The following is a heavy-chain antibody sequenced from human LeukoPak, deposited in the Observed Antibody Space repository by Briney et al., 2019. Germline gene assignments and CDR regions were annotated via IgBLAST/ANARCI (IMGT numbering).Heavy chain of an antibody. CDR3: ARTSAVGGGIDY. D-gene: IGHD6-13*01. J-gene: IGHJ4*02. CDR2: IYYGGST. CDR1: GGSISSSSYY. V-gene: IGHV4-39*07. Sequence: SETLSLTCTVSGGSISSSSYYWGWIRQPPGKGLEWIGSIYYGGSTYYNPSLKSRVTISVDTSKNQFSLKLSSVTAADTAVYYCARTSAVGGGIDYWGQGTLVTVSS.